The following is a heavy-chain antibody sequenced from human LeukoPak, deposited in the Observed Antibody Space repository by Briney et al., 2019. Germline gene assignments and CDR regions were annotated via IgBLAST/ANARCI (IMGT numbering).Heavy chain of an antibody. V-gene: IGHV3-53*01. CDR1: GFTVSSNY. CDR3: ARRGYYDSSGYYYLDY. D-gene: IGHD3-22*01. CDR2: IYSGGST. J-gene: IGHJ4*02. Sequence: PGGSLRLSCAASGFTVSSNYMSWVRQAPGKGLEWVSVIYSGGSTYYADSVKGRFTISRDNSKNTLYLQMNSLRAEDTAVYYCARRGYYDSSGYYYLDYWGQGTLVIVSS.